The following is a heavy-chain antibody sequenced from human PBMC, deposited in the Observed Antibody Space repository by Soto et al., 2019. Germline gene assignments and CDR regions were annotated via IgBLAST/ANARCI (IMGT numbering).Heavy chain of an antibody. D-gene: IGHD3-3*01. CDR3: ARGIFGGDY. J-gene: IGHJ4*02. CDR1: GGSISSYY. Sequence: SETLSLTCTVSGGSISSYYWSWIRQPPGKGLEWIGYIYYSGSTNYNPSLKSRVTISVDTSKNQFSLKLSSVTAADTAVYYCARGIFGGDYWGQGTLVTVSS. CDR2: IYYSGST. V-gene: IGHV4-59*01.